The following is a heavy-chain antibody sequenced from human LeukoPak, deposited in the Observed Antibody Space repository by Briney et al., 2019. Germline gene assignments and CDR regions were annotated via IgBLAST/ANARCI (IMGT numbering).Heavy chain of an antibody. CDR2: IKRDESEQ. CDR1: GFTFSNYW. Sequence: PGGSLRLSCAASGFTFSNYWMSWVRQAPGKGLEWVADIKRDESEQHYVDSVKGRFTISRDNAKNSLYLQMNSLRAEDTAVYYCALNMVGGQIFDLWGQGTLVTVSS. J-gene: IGHJ4*02. CDR3: ALNMVGGQIFDL. V-gene: IGHV3-7*01. D-gene: IGHD3-10*01.